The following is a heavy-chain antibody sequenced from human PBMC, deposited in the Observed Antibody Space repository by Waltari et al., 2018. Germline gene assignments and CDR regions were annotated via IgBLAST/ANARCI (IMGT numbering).Heavy chain of an antibody. CDR3: ARERQDCSSTSCDTGWFDP. J-gene: IGHJ5*02. CDR2: ISYDGSNK. V-gene: IGHV3-30-3*01. Sequence: QVQLVESGGGVVQPGRSLRRSCAAPGFTFSSLAMHWVRQASAHGLEWVAVISYDGSNKYYADSVKGRFTISRDNSKNTLYLQMNSLRAEDTAVYYCARERQDCSSTSCDTGWFDPWGQGTLVTVSS. D-gene: IGHD2-2*02. CDR1: GFTFSSLA.